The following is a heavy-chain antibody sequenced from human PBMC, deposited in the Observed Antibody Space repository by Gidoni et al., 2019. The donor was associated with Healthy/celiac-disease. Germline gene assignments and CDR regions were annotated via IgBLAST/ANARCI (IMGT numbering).Heavy chain of an antibody. CDR1: GGTFSSYA. J-gene: IGHJ6*03. CDR2: IIPIFGTA. Sequence: QVQLVQSGAEVKKPGSSEKVSCKASGGTFSSYAISWGRQAPGQGLEWMGGIIPIFGTANYAQKFQGRVTITADESTSTAYMELSSLRSEDTAVYYCASGLSGVLMVYATYYYYYMDVWGKGTTVTVSS. CDR3: ASGLSGVLMVYATYYYYYMDV. D-gene: IGHD2-8*01. V-gene: IGHV1-69*01.